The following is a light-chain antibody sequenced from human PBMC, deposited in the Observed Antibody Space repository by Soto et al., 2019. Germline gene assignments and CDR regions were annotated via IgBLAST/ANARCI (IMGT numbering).Light chain of an antibody. CDR3: QQYSNWLRGT. J-gene: IGKJ2*02. CDR2: GPS. Sequence: EIVMTQSPATLSVSPGESATLSCRASQSIGITVAWYQQKPGQAPRLLMYGPSTRVTGIPARLSGSGYGTEFTLTISSLQSEDFAIYYCQQYSNWLRGTFGQGTKLEIK. V-gene: IGKV3-15*01. CDR1: QSIGIT.